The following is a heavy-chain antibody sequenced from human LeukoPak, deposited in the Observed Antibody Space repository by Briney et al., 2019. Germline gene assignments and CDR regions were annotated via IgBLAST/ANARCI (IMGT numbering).Heavy chain of an antibody. D-gene: IGHD6-13*01. CDR1: GFTFSSYA. CDR3: AKDGSSWYGSNYFDY. V-gene: IGHV3-23*01. Sequence: PGGPLRLSCAASGFTFSSYAMSWVRQAPGKGLEWVSAISGSGGSTYYADSVKGRFTISRDNSKNTLYLQMNSLRAEDTAVYYCAKDGSSWYGSNYFDYWGQRTLVTVSS. J-gene: IGHJ4*02. CDR2: ISGSGGST.